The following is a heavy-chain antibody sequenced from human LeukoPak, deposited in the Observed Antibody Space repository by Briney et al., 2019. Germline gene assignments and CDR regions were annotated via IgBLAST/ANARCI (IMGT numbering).Heavy chain of an antibody. D-gene: IGHD5-18*01. J-gene: IGHJ4*02. CDR3: AREAGTAMAPFDY. CDR2: INPSGGST. V-gene: IGHV1-46*01. Sequence: ASVKVSCKASGYTCTSYYIHWVRQAPGQGLEWMGIINPSGGSTSYAQKFQGRVTMTRDTSTSTVYMELSSLRSEDTAVYYCAREAGTAMAPFDYWGQGTLVTVSS. CDR1: GYTCTSYY.